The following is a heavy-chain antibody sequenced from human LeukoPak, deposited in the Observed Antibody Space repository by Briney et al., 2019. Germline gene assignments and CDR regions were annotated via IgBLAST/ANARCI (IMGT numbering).Heavy chain of an antibody. Sequence: GGSLRLSCAASGFTFSSYEMNWVRLAPGKGLEWVSYISSSGSTIYYADSVKGRFTISRDNAKNSLYLQMNSLRAEDTAVYYCAREGQQLATWYYGMDVWGKGTTVTVSS. V-gene: IGHV3-48*03. CDR3: AREGQQLATWYYGMDV. CDR1: GFTFSSYE. J-gene: IGHJ6*04. D-gene: IGHD6-13*01. CDR2: ISSSGSTI.